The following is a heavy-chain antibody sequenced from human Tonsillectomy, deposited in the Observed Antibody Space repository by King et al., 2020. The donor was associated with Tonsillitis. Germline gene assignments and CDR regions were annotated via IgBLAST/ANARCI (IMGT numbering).Heavy chain of an antibody. V-gene: IGHV4-34*01. Sequence: HVQLQQWGAGLLKPSETLSLTCAVYGGSFSGYYWSWIRQPPGKGLEWIGEINHSGSTNYNPSLKSRVTISVDTSKNQFSLKLSSVTAADTAVYYCARQSWGALRGGTARYGMDVWGPGTTVTVSS. J-gene: IGHJ6*02. D-gene: IGHD1-26*01. CDR2: INHSGST. CDR3: ARQSWGALRGGTARYGMDV. CDR1: GGSFSGYY.